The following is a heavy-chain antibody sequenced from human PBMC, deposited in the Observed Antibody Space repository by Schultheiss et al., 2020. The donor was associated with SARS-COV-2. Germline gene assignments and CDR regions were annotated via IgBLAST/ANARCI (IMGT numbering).Heavy chain of an antibody. CDR2: INPSGGST. V-gene: IGHV1-46*01. J-gene: IGHJ3*02. Sequence: ASVKVSCKASGYTFTSYYMHWVRQAPGQGLEWMGIINPSGGSTSYAQKFQGRVTMTRDTSTSTVYMELSRLRSDDTAVYYCAREGGRRDGYAAFDIWGQGTTVNVAS. CDR1: GYTFTSYY. CDR3: AREGGRRDGYAAFDI. D-gene: IGHD5-24*01.